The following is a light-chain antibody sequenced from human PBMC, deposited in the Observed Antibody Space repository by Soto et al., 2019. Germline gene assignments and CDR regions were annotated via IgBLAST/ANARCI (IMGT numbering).Light chain of an antibody. CDR1: QGIGST. CDR2: GAS. CDR3: QHYANWPLT. V-gene: IGKV3-15*01. Sequence: EIVLTKAPGTLSLSPGDGAALSCRASQGIGSTLDWYKQNPGQTPSLLISGASTRATGVPARFSGSGSGTDFTLTINSLQSEDFAVYYCQHYANWPLTFGGGTKV. J-gene: IGKJ4*01.